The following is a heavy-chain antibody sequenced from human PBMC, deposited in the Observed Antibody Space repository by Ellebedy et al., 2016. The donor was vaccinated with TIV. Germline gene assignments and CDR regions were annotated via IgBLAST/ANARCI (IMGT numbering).Heavy chain of an antibody. CDR1: GYSISSGYY. J-gene: IGHJ6*02. CDR2: IYYSGST. D-gene: IGHD1-26*01. Sequence: SETLSLXXTVSGYSISSGYYWGWIRQPPGKGLEWIGSIYYSGSTYYNPSLKSRVTISVDTSKNQFSLKLSSVTAADTAVYYCARDHRVGAPYYYYGMDVWGQGTTVTVSS. CDR3: ARDHRVGAPYYYYGMDV. V-gene: IGHV4-38-2*02.